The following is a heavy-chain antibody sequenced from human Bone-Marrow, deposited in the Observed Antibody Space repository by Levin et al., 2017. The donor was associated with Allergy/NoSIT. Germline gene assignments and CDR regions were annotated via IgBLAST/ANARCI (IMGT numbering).Heavy chain of an antibody. Sequence: SQTLSLTCAISGGSVSSNSGAWNWIRQSPSRGLEWLGRTYYRSKWYSTYAVSVKGRITINPDTSKNQFSLQLNSVTPEDTAVYDCARTESGYIDYWGQGTLVTVST. J-gene: IGHJ4*03. V-gene: IGHV6-1*01. CDR1: GGSVSSNSGA. CDR2: TYYRSKWYS. CDR3: ARTESGYIDY.